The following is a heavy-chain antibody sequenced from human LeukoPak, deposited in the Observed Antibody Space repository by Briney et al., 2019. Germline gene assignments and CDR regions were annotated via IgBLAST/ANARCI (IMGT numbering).Heavy chain of an antibody. D-gene: IGHD2-21*02. CDR1: GYTFTSYD. CDR3: ARGPGVVTAMDY. J-gene: IGHJ4*02. Sequence: ASVKVSCTASGYTFTSYDINWVRQATGQGLEWMGWMNPNSGNTGYAQKFQGRVTMTRNTSISTAYMELSSLRSEDTAVYYCARGPGVVTAMDYWGQGTLVTVSS. V-gene: IGHV1-8*01. CDR2: MNPNSGNT.